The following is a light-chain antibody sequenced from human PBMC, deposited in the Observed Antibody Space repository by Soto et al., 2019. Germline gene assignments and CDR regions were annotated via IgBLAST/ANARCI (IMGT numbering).Light chain of an antibody. V-gene: IGLV2-8*01. Sequence: QSALTQPPSASGSPGQSVTISCTGTSRDVGGYNYVSWYQQHPGKAPKLVIFEVTQRPAGVPDRFSGSKSGNTASLTVSGLRAEDEADYYCSSYAGTNIVFGGGTKVTVL. CDR3: SSYAGTNIV. CDR2: EVT. CDR1: SRDVGGYNY. J-gene: IGLJ2*01.